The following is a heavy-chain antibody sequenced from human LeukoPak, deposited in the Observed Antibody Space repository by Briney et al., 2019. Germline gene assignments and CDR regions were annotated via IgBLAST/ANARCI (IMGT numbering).Heavy chain of an antibody. D-gene: IGHD7-27*01. CDR3: LRSSGDPGRGSAY. Sequence: GGSLRLSCEASGFTFRTYWMQWVRQAPGKGLVWVSRINSDGTSTNYADSVKGRFTISRDNGKNTVYLQMNSLTAEDTAVYYCLRSSGDPGRGSAYWGQGTLVTASS. V-gene: IGHV3-74*01. J-gene: IGHJ4*02. CDR2: INSDGTST. CDR1: GFTFRTYW.